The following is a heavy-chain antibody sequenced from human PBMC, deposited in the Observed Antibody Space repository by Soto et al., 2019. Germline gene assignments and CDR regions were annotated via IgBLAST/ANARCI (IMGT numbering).Heavy chain of an antibody. D-gene: IGHD3-10*01. Sequence: GASVKVSCKASGYTFTSYGISWVRQAPGQGLEWMGWISAYNGNTNYAQKLQGRVTMTTDTSTSTAYMELRSLRSDDTAVYYCARDREWFGEVVAPYYYYGMDCWGQGSTVPVSS. CDR3: ARDREWFGEVVAPYYYYGMDC. CDR1: GYTFTSYG. CDR2: ISAYNGNT. V-gene: IGHV1-18*01. J-gene: IGHJ6*02.